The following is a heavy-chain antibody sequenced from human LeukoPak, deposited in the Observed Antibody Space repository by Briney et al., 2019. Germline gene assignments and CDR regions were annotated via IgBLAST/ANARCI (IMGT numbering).Heavy chain of an antibody. V-gene: IGHV1-69*13. Sequence: SVKVSCKASGGTFSSYAISWVRQAPGQGLESMGGIIPIFGTANYAQKFQGRVTITADESTSTAYMELSSLRFEDTAVYYCASGDIVVVPPGGFDYWGQGTLVTVSS. CDR2: IIPIFGTA. J-gene: IGHJ4*02. CDR1: GGTFSSYA. D-gene: IGHD2-2*01. CDR3: ASGDIVVVPPGGFDY.